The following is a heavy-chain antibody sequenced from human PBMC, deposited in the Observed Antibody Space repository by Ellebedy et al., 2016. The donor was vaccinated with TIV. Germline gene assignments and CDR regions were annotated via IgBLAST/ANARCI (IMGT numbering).Heavy chain of an antibody. CDR3: VKGYSFGSKSAFDN. V-gene: IGHV3-23*01. J-gene: IGHJ3*02. D-gene: IGHD5-18*01. CDR2: DSGGCGKA. Sequence: GESLKISCAASRLTFETYALNSVPQGPVKGLESITTDSGGCGKANYADPVGGRFTISRDNAKKTLDLQMDSLRAEDTAVYYSVKGYSFGSKSAFDNWGQGTMVTVSS. CDR1: RLTFETYA.